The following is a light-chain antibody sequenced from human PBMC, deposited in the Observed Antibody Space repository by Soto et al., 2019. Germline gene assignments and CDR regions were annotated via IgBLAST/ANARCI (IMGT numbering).Light chain of an antibody. CDR3: SSYTSRSTLGV. Sequence: QSVLTQPASVSGSPGQSITISCTGTNSDIGGYNYVSWYQQHPGKAPKLMIYDVSNRPSGVYYRFSGSKSGNTAALTISGRQAEDEADYYCSSYTSRSTLGVFGGGSQLTVL. V-gene: IGLV2-14*03. J-gene: IGLJ2*01. CDR1: NSDIGGYNY. CDR2: DVS.